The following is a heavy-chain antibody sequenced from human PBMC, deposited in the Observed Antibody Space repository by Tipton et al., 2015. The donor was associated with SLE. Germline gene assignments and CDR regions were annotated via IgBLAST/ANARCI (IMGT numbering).Heavy chain of an antibody. CDR2: IYYSGST. D-gene: IGHD2-21*01. CDR1: GGSISSGGYY. Sequence: TLSLTCTVSGGSISSGGYYWSWIRQHPGKGLEWIGYIYYSGSTYYNPSLKSRVTISVDTSKNQFSLKLSSVTAADTAVYYCARERALVVIATDEAFDIWGQGTMVTVSS. CDR3: ARERALVVIATDEAFDI. V-gene: IGHV4-31*03. J-gene: IGHJ3*02.